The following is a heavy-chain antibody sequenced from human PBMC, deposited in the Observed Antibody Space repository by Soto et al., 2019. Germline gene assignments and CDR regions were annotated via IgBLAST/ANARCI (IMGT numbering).Heavy chain of an antibody. CDR1: GFTFSSYW. Sequence: EVQLVESGGGLVQPGGSLRLSCAASGFTFSSYWMSWVRQAPGKGLEWVANIRQDGSDKYYVESVKGRFTISRDNSKNSYLQMNSLRVEDTAVYYCASPQQWLGQRGDFDYWGQGTLVTVSS. V-gene: IGHV3-7*05. D-gene: IGHD6-19*01. J-gene: IGHJ4*02. CDR3: ASPQQWLGQRGDFDY. CDR2: IRQDGSDK.